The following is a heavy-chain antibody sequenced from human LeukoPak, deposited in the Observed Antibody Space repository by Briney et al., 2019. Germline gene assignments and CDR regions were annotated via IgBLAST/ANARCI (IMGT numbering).Heavy chain of an antibody. CDR1: GFTFSSYA. CDR2: FSSSGGST. CDR3: AKGEPYSSSWALGWYFDL. V-gene: IGHV3-23*01. J-gene: IGHJ2*01. Sequence: SGGSLRLSCAASGFTFSSYAMSWVRQAPGKGLEWVLAFSSSGGSTYYADSVKGRFTISRDNSKNTLYLQMNSLRADDTAVYYCAKGEPYSSSWALGWYFDLWGRGTLVTVSS. D-gene: IGHD6-13*01.